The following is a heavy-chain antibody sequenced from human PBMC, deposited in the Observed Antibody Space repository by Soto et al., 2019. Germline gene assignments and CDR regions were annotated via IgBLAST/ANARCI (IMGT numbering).Heavy chain of an antibody. V-gene: IGHV3-13*01. CDR2: IGTAGDT. Sequence: EVQLVESGGGLVQPGGSLRLSCAASGFTFSSYDMHWVRQATGKGLEWVSAIGTAGDTYYPGSVKGRFTISRENAKNSLYLQMNSLRAEDTAVYYCATGYSSGGGAFDIWGQGTMVTVSS. CDR1: GFTFSSYD. J-gene: IGHJ3*02. D-gene: IGHD6-19*01. CDR3: ATGYSSGGGAFDI.